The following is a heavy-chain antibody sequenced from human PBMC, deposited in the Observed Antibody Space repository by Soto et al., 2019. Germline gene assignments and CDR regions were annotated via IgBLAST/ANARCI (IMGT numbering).Heavy chain of an antibody. CDR1: GCTFSSYA. CDR2: ISSSGGTT. J-gene: IGHJ4*02. Sequence: PGGSLRLSCAASGCTFSSYAMGWVRQAPGKGLEWVSCISSSGGTTSYADSVKGRFTISRDNSKNTLYLQMNSLRAEDTALYYCAKDGHSSSRPFDYWGLGTLVTVSS. V-gene: IGHV3-23*01. CDR3: AKDGHSSSRPFDY. D-gene: IGHD6-13*01.